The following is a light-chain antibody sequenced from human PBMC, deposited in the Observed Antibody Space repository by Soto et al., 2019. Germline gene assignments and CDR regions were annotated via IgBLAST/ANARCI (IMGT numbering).Light chain of an antibody. Sequence: QSVLTQPPSASGAPGQRVTISCSGSSSNIGSHDVSWYQQLPRTAPKLLIYEDNQRPSGVPDRFSGSKSGTSASLAIGGLQSEDEADYYCAAWDDSLNGVVFGGGTKLTVL. CDR2: EDN. J-gene: IGLJ2*01. CDR1: SSNIGSHD. CDR3: AAWDDSLNGVV. V-gene: IGLV1-44*01.